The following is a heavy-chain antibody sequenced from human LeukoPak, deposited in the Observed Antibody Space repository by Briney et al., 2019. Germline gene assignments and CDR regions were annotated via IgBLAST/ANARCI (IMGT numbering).Heavy chain of an antibody. Sequence: PGGSLRLSCAASGFTFSNYGMHWVRQAPGKGLEWVAFIRYEGNENYYADSVKGRFTISRDNSKNTLYLEMNSLRAEDTAVYYCAKYVGGSIRQYFDYWGQGTLVTVSS. CDR3: AKYVGGSIRQYFDY. D-gene: IGHD3-10*01. CDR1: GFTFSNYG. J-gene: IGHJ4*02. V-gene: IGHV3-30*02. CDR2: IRYEGNEN.